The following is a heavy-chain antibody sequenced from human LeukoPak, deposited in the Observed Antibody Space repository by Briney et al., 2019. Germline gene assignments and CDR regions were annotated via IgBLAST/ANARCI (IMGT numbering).Heavy chain of an antibody. Sequence: SETLSLTCTVSGGSISSYYWSWIRQPPGKGLEWIGYIYYSGSTNYNPSLKSRVTMSVDTSKNQFSLKLSSVTAADTAVYYCAGASSGWYYYWGQGTLVTVSS. V-gene: IGHV4-59*08. CDR2: IYYSGST. CDR3: AGASSGWYYY. D-gene: IGHD6-19*01. J-gene: IGHJ4*02. CDR1: GGSISSYY.